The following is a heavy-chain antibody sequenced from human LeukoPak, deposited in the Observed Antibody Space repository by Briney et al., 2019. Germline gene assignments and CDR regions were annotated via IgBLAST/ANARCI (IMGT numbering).Heavy chain of an antibody. D-gene: IGHD3-10*01. CDR1: GFTFSSYA. Sequence: GGSLRLSCAAFGFTFSSYAMSWVRQSPGKGLEWVSCLSGSGGSTYYADSVKGRFTIPRDNSKNTLYLQMNSLRDEDTAVYYCAKHHDSGTYAFGIWGQGTVVTVSS. V-gene: IGHV3-23*01. CDR3: AKHHDSGTYAFGI. J-gene: IGHJ3*02. CDR2: LSGSGGST.